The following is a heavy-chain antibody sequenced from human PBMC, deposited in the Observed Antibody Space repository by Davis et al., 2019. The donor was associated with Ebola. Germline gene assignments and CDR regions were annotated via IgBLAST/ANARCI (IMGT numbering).Heavy chain of an antibody. V-gene: IGHV3-30*18. J-gene: IGHJ4*02. CDR3: AKSIGHSSGWYGDY. CDR2: ISYDGSNK. Sequence: GGSLRLSCAASGFTFSSYGMHWVRQAPGKGLEWVAVISYDGSNKYYADSVKGRFTISRDNSKNTLYLQMNSLRAEDTSVYYCAKSIGHSSGWYGDYWGQGTLVTVSS. CDR1: GFTFSSYG. D-gene: IGHD6-19*01.